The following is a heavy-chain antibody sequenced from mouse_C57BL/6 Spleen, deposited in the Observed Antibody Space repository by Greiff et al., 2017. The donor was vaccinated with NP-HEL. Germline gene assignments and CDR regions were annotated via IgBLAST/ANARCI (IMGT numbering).Heavy chain of an antibody. Sequence: VQLQQPGAELVKPGASVKLSCKASGYTFTSYWMPWVKQRPGRGLEWIGRIDPNSGGTKYHEKFKSKATLTIDKPSSTAYMQLSSLTSEYSAVYYCARSEIYDGYYVGFAYWGQGTLVTVSA. CDR2: IDPNSGGT. D-gene: IGHD2-3*01. CDR1: GYTFTSYW. CDR3: ARSEIYDGYYVGFAY. V-gene: IGHV1-72*01. J-gene: IGHJ3*01.